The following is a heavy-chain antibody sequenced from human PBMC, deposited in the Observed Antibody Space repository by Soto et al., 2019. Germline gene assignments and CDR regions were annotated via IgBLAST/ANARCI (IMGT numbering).Heavy chain of an antibody. CDR2: VSYDASNN. V-gene: IGHV3-30-3*01. D-gene: IGHD3-16*01. CDR1: EFTFSSYA. J-gene: IGHJ5*02. Sequence: HPGGSLRLSCAASEFTFSSYAMHWVRQAPGKGLEWVAVVSYDASNNYYADSVQGRFTISRDNSKNTLYLQMNSLRAEDTAVYYCARERGEGPISWSDRFDPWGQGTLVTVSS. CDR3: ARERGEGPISWSDRFDP.